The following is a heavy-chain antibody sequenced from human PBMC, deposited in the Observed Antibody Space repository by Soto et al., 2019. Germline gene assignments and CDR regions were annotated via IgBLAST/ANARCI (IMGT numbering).Heavy chain of an antibody. CDR1: GFTFSSYG. CDR2: IWYDGSNK. D-gene: IGHD2-15*01. CDR3: AREGPYCSGGSCYIGPETAFDY. Sequence: QVQLVESGGGVVQPGRSLRLSCAASGFTFSSYGMHWVRQAPGKGLEWVAVIWYDGSNKYYADSVKGRFTISRDNSKNTLYLQMNRLRAEDTAVYYCAREGPYCSGGSCYIGPETAFDYWGQGTLVTVSS. J-gene: IGHJ4*02. V-gene: IGHV3-33*01.